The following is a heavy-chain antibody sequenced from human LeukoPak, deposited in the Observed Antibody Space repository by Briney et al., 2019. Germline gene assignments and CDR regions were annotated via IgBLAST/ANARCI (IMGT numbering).Heavy chain of an antibody. CDR2: ISGSGGST. V-gene: IGHV3-23*01. CDR3: ATSMYSSGWFAFDI. CDR1: GFTFSSYP. J-gene: IGHJ3*02. D-gene: IGHD6-19*01. Sequence: GGSLRLSCAASGFTFSSYPMSWVRQAPGKGLEWVSAISGSGGSTYYADSVKGRFTISRDNSKNTLYLQMNSLRAEDTAVYYCATSMYSSGWFAFDIWGQGTMVTVSS.